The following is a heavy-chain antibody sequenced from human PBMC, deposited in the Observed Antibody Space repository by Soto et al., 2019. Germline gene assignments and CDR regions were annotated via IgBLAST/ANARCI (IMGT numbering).Heavy chain of an antibody. Sequence: SETLPLTCTVAGGTISSYYWSWIRQPPGKGLECSGCVYYSGSTNYNPSLKSRVTISVDTSKNQFSLKLSSVTAADTAVYYCARELPLRVRDRRRRSNWFDPRGQGTLVTVSS. J-gene: IGHJ5*02. CDR1: GGTISSYY. D-gene: IGHD2-15*01. CDR3: ARELPLRVRDRRRRSNWFDP. V-gene: IGHV4-59*01. CDR2: VYYSGST.